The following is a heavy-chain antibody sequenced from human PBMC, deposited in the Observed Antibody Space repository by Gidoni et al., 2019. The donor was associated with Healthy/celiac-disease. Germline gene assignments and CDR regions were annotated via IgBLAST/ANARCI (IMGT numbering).Heavy chain of an antibody. V-gene: IGHV1-69*01. CDR3: ARASMITFGGVIVIAGAFDY. CDR2: IIPICGTA. D-gene: IGHD3-16*02. CDR1: GGTFSSYA. J-gene: IGHJ4*02. Sequence: QVQLVQSGAEVKKPGSSVKVSCKASGGTFSSYAISWVRQAPGQGLEWMGGIIPICGTANYAQKFQGRVTITADESTSTAYMELSSLRSEDTAVYYCARASMITFGGVIVIAGAFDYWGQGTLVTVSS.